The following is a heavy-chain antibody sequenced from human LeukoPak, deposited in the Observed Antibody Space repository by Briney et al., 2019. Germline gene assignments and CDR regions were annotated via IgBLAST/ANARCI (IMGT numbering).Heavy chain of an antibody. V-gene: IGHV1-24*01. D-gene: IGHD5-18*01. J-gene: IGHJ6*02. CDR2: FDPEDGET. CDR1: GYTLTELS. Sequence: PGASVKVSCKVSGYTLTELSMHWVRQAPGKGLEWMGGFDPEDGETIYAQKFQGRVTMTEDTSTDTAYMELSSLRSEDTAVYYCARGAKTGYSYGYYYYGMDVWGQGTTVTVSS. CDR3: ARGAKTGYSYGYYYYGMDV.